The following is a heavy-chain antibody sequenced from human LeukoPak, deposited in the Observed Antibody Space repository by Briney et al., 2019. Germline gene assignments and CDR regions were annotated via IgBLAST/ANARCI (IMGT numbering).Heavy chain of an antibody. Sequence: PSETLSLTCTVSGGSISSDYWNWIRQPPGKGLEWIGYIFYSGSTNSNPSLKSRLTISVDTSKNQFSLKLNSVTAADTAVYYCARGARGNYVVFDYWGQGTLVTVSS. D-gene: IGHD1-7*01. J-gene: IGHJ4*02. CDR3: ARGARGNYVVFDY. CDR1: GGSISSDY. CDR2: IFYSGST. V-gene: IGHV4-59*01.